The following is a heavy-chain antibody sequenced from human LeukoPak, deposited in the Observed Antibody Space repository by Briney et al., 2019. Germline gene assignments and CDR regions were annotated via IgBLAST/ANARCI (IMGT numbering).Heavy chain of an antibody. V-gene: IGHV4-39*01. CDR3: SRCLTGYSSSWQY. Sequence: SETLSLICTVSGGSISSGTYYWAWIRQPPGKGLEWIGSIYYSGSTYYNPSLKSRVTISVDTSKNQFSLKLSSVTAADTAVYYCSRCLTGYSSSWQYWGQGTLVTVSS. CDR1: GGSISSGTYY. J-gene: IGHJ4*02. CDR2: IYYSGST. D-gene: IGHD6-13*01.